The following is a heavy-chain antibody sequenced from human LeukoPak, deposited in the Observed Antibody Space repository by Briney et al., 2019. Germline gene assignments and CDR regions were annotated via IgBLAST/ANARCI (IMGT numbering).Heavy chain of an antibody. D-gene: IGHD2-15*01. CDR3: ARDGLYCSGGSCYGRGWFDP. Sequence: SQTLSLTCTFSVGSISSGGYYWSWIRQHPGKGLEWIGYIYYSGSTYYNPSLKSRVTISVDTSKNQFSLKLSSVTAADAAVYYCARDGLYCSGGSCYGRGWFDPWGQGTLVTVSS. CDR2: IYYSGST. V-gene: IGHV4-31*03. CDR1: VGSISSGGYY. J-gene: IGHJ5*02.